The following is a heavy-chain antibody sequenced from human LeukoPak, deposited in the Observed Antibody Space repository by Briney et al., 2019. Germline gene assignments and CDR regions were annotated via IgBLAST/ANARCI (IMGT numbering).Heavy chain of an antibody. CDR3: ARMALDGGDSIGFDS. D-gene: IGHD2-21*02. CDR1: GYTFTDYF. Sequence: GASVKVSCKASGYTFTDYFIHWVRQAPGQGLEWMGWINPNIGDASYAQKFQDGVTMTRDRSTNTAYMELSRLTSDDTAVYYCARMALDGGDSIGFDSWGQGTLVTVSS. V-gene: IGHV1-2*02. J-gene: IGHJ5*01. CDR2: INPNIGDA.